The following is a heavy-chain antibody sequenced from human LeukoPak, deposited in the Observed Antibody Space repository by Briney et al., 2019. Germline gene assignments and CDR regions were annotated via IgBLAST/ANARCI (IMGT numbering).Heavy chain of an antibody. CDR1: GFSLSSYT. J-gene: IGHJ5*02. CDR2: ISLGGDTI. CDR3: ARGPPLFDP. Sequence: GGSLRLSCVVSGFSLSSYTMSWVRQAPGQGLEWLSYISLGGDTIYYADSVKGRFTISRDKAKNSLYLQMNGLRDEDTAVYYCARGPPLFDPWGRGTLVTVSS. V-gene: IGHV3-48*02.